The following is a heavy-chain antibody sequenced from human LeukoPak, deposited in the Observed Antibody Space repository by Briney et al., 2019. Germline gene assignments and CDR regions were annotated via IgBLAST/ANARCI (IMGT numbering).Heavy chain of an antibody. CDR3: AREGTYGDYDY. V-gene: IGHV3-30-3*01. J-gene: IGHJ4*02. CDR1: GFTFSSYA. Sequence: GGSLRLSCAASGFTFSSYAMHWVRQAPGKGLEWVAVISYDGSNKYYADSVKGRFTISRDNSKNTLYLQMNSLRAEDTAVYYCAREGTYGDYDYWGQGTLVTVSS. D-gene: IGHD4-17*01. CDR2: ISYDGSNK.